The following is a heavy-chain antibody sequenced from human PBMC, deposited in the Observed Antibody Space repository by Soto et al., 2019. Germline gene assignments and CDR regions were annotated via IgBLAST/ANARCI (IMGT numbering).Heavy chain of an antibody. Sequence: QVQLVESGGGVVQPGRSLRLSCAASGFSFSSYNMHWVRQAPGKGLEWVTFIWRDGNSQSHADSVKGRFTVSRDNSMTTLYLQMDSLRGEDPAVYYCATDSSGPEVWGQGTTVTVSS. CDR2: IWRDGNSQ. J-gene: IGHJ6*02. CDR3: ATDSSGPEV. CDR1: GFSFSSYN. D-gene: IGHD3-10*01. V-gene: IGHV3-33*01.